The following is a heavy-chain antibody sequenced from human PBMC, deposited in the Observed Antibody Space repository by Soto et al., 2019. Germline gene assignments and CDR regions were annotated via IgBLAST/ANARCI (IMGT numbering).Heavy chain of an antibody. D-gene: IGHD3-22*01. Sequence: SSETLSLTCTVSGGSISSYYWSWIRQPPGKGLEWIGYIYYSGSTNYNPSLKSRVTISVDTSKNQFSLKLSSVIAADTAVYYFARARGYYYDSSGYYFPVLAFDIWGQGTMVT. CDR1: GGSISSYY. V-gene: IGHV4-59*01. J-gene: IGHJ3*02. CDR3: ARARGYYYDSSGYYFPVLAFDI. CDR2: IYYSGST.